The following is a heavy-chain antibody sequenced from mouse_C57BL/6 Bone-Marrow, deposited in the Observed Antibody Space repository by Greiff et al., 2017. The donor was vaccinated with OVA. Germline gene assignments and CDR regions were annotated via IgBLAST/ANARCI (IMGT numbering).Heavy chain of an antibody. D-gene: IGHD1-1*01. CDR3: VRHYYGSSYVWAY. Sequence: EVQLVESGGGLVQPKGSLKLSCAASGFSFNTYAMNWVRQAPGKGLEWVARIRSKSNNYATYYADSVKDRFTISRDDSESMLYLQMNNLKTEDTAMYYCVRHYYGSSYVWAYWGQGTLVTVSA. CDR2: IRSKSNNYAT. V-gene: IGHV10-1*01. J-gene: IGHJ3*01. CDR1: GFSFNTYA.